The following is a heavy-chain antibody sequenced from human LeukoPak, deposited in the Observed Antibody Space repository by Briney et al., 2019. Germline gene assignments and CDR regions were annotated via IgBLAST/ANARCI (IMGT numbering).Heavy chain of an antibody. CDR2: IYTSGST. CDR3: AGDGYKTNWYFDL. J-gene: IGHJ2*01. Sequence: PSETLSLTCTVSGGSISSYYWSWIRQPAGKGLEWIGRIYTSGSTNYNPSLKSRVTMSVDTSKNQFSLKLSSVTAADTAVHYCAGDGYKTNWYFDLWGRGTLVTVSS. V-gene: IGHV4-4*07. D-gene: IGHD5-24*01. CDR1: GGSISSYY.